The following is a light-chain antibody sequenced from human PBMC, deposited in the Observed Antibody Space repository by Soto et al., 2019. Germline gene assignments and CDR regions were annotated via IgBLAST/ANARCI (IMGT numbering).Light chain of an antibody. CDR2: EVN. CDR1: SSDLGDYDY. CDR3: SSYAGRNNLI. Sequence: QSALTQPPSASGSPGQSVTISCTGTSSDLGDYDYVSWYQQHPGKAPKLMIYEVNKRPSGVPDRFSGSKSGNTASLTVTGLQAEDEADYYCSSYAGRNNLIFGGGTQLTVL. J-gene: IGLJ2*01. V-gene: IGLV2-8*01.